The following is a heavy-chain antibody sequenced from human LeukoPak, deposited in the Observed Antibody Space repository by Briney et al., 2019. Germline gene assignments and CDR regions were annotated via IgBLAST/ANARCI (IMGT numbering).Heavy chain of an antibody. CDR1: GGSFSGNY. D-gene: IGHD1-14*01. Sequence: SETLSLTCAVYGGSFSGNYWSWIRQPPGKGLEWIGDINHSGTTNYSPSLKSRVTISVDTSKNQFSLKLSSVTAADTAVYYCARDNMGSSIMDVWGKGTTVTISS. CDR3: ARDNMGSSIMDV. CDR2: INHSGTT. V-gene: IGHV4-34*01. J-gene: IGHJ6*04.